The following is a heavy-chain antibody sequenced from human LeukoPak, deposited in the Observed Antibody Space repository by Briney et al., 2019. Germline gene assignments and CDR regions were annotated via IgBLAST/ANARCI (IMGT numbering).Heavy chain of an antibody. Sequence: GGSLRLSCAASGFTFDDYAMHWVRQAPGKGLEGVSGISGNSGSIGYADSGKGRFTISRDNAKNSLYLQMNSLRAEDTAVYYCAKDLSVIPPAKNYSGQGTPVTASS. CDR3: AKDLSVIPPAKNY. CDR2: ISGNSGSI. V-gene: IGHV3-9*01. D-gene: IGHD2-2*01. J-gene: IGHJ4*02. CDR1: GFTFDDYA.